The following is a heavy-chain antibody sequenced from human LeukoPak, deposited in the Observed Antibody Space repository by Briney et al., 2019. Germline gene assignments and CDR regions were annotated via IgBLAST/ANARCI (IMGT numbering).Heavy chain of an antibody. CDR1: GFTFSSYE. Sequence: GGSLRLSCAASGFTFSSYEMNWVRQAPGKGLEWVSYISSSGSTIYYADSVKGRFTISRDNAKNSLYLQMNSLRAEDTAVYYCARALQLWFDYWGQGTLVTVSS. CDR3: ARALQLWFDY. J-gene: IGHJ4*02. V-gene: IGHV3-48*03. D-gene: IGHD5-18*01. CDR2: ISSSGSTI.